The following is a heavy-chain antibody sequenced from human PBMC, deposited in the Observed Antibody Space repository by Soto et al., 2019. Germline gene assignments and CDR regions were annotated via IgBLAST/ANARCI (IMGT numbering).Heavy chain of an antibody. Sequence: SETLSLTCTVSGGSVSSGDYYWSWIRQPPGKGLEWLGFIYFNGSTNYNPSLKSRVTISSHTSKNQFSLRLTSMTAADTAVYFCARGRPRTIYNSDYYYGLDVWGQGTTVTVSS. V-gene: IGHV4-61*08. CDR3: ARGRPRTIYNSDYYYGLDV. J-gene: IGHJ6*02. CDR1: GGSVSSGDYY. CDR2: IYFNGST. D-gene: IGHD6-19*01.